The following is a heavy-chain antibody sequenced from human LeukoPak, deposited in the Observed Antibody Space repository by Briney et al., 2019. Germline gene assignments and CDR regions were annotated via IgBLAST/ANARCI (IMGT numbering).Heavy chain of an antibody. J-gene: IGHJ4*01. Sequence: GGSLRLSCAASGFTFSSYGMHWVRQAPGKGLECVANIKQDGSEKYYVDSVKGRFTISRDNAKNSLYLQMNSLRAEDTAVYYCARVWSPYLAYFDYWGQEPWSPSPQ. CDR2: IKQDGSEK. D-gene: IGHD1-26*01. CDR3: ARVWSPYLAYFDY. CDR1: GFTFSSYG. V-gene: IGHV3-7*01.